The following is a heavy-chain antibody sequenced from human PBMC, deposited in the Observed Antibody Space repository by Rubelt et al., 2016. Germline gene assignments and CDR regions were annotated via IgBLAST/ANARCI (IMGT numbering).Heavy chain of an antibody. CDR1: GYTFTGYY. J-gene: IGHJ4*02. D-gene: IGHD1-26*01. CDR3: ASSSESYYSLDY. V-gene: IGHV1-2*02. Sequence: QVQLVQSGAEVKKPGASVKVSCTASGYTFTGYYMHWVRQAPGQGLEWMGWINPNSGGTNYGQKFQGRVTMTRDTSISTAYMELSRLRSDDTAVYYCASSSESYYSLDYWGQGTLVTVSS. CDR2: INPNSGGT.